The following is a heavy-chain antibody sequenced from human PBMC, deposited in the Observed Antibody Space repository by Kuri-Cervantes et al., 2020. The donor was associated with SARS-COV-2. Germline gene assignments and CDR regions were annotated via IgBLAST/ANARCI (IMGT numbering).Heavy chain of an antibody. CDR1: GGSFSGYY. CDR3: ARGSSSLYNYFDP. V-gene: IGHV4-34*01. Sequence: SETLSLTCAVYGGSFSGYYWSWIRQPPGKGLEWIGEINHSGSTNYNPSLKSRVTISVDTSKNQFSLKLSSVTAADTAVYYCARGSSSLYNYFDPWGQGTLVTVSS. J-gene: IGHJ5*02. D-gene: IGHD6-6*01. CDR2: INHSGST.